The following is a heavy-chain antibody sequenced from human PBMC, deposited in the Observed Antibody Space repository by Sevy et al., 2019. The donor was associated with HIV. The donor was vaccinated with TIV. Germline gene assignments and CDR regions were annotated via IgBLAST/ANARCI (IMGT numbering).Heavy chain of an antibody. J-gene: IGHJ4*02. D-gene: IGHD6-13*01. CDR1: GFICSDYT. V-gene: IGHV3-30*04. CDR3: ARSQSSSWHYFDY. CDR2: ISYDGSFT. Sequence: RSLQLSCAASGFICSDYTLHRVRQAARTGLQWAAVISYDGSFTYYADSVEGRFTISRDNSKNTLFLQMNSLRHEDTAVYYCARSQSSSWHYFDYWGQGTLVTVSS.